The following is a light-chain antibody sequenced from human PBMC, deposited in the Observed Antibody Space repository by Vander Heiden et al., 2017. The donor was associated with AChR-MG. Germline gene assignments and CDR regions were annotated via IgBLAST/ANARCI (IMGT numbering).Light chain of an antibody. V-gene: IGKV1-39*01. CDR3: QQNYMPST. J-gene: IGKJ2*02. CDR2: GAS. CDR1: QSVRNY. Sequence: DIQVTQSPSSLSASVGDTVTITCRTSQSVRNYLSWYQQKPGNAPKLLIYGASSLQSGVSSRFSGGGSGTDFTLTISRLHPEDFATYFLQQNYMPSTFGQGTKVDI.